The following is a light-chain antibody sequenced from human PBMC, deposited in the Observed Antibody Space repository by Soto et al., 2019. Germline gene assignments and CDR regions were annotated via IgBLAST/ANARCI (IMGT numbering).Light chain of an antibody. V-gene: IGKV1-5*03. CDR2: KAS. Sequence: ASVTITCRASQNIDHWLARYHQKLGKAPKLLIYKASSLETGVPSRFSGSGSATEFSLTISCLQSEDFATYYCQQYYSFPPTFGQGTKVDIK. CDR3: QQYYSFPPT. CDR1: QNIDHW. J-gene: IGKJ1*01.